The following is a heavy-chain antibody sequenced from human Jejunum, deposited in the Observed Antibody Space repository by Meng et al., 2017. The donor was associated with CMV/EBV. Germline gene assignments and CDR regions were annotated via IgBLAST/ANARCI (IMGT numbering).Heavy chain of an antibody. CDR2: TYYRSRWFS. CDR3: ARDRGTGTIYFDS. J-gene: IGHJ4*02. V-gene: IGHV6-1*02. Sequence: QLAPSCPALVESSPPRSLTLALSGDSLSTNRAAWNCIRQSPSRGLEWLGRTYYRSRWFSDYAPSVKSRVTINADTSKNQFSLQLNSATPEDTAVYYCARDRGTGTIYFDSWGQGALVTVSS. CDR1: GDSLSTNRAA. D-gene: IGHD1-1*01.